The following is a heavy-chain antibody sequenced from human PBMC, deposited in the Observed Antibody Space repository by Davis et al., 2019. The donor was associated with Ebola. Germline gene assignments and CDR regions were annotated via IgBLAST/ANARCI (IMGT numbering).Heavy chain of an antibody. CDR2: INAGNGNT. D-gene: IGHD2-2*01. V-gene: IGHV1-3*01. CDR3: ARAAAAISFNWFDP. J-gene: IGHJ5*02. CDR1: GYTFTSYA. Sequence: AASVKVSCKASGYTFTSYAMHWVLQAPGQRLEWMGWINAGNGNTKYSQNFQGRVIITRDTSASTAYMELSSLRSKDTAIYYCARAAAAISFNWFDPWGQGTLVTVSS.